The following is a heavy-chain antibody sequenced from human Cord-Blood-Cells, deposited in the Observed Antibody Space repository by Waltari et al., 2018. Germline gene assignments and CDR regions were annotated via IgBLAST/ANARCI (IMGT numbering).Heavy chain of an antibody. CDR2: IIPMLGRA. J-gene: IGHJ4*02. CDR3: ARGYDSSGYYYYFDY. Sequence: QVQLVQSGAEVKKPGSSVKVSCKASGGTFSSYAISWVRQAPGQGLEWMGGIIPMLGRAKYAQKFQGRVTVTADEATSTAYMELSSLRSEDTAVYYCARGYDSSGYYYYFDYWGQGTLVTVSS. D-gene: IGHD3-22*01. V-gene: IGHV1-69*11. CDR1: GGTFSSYA.